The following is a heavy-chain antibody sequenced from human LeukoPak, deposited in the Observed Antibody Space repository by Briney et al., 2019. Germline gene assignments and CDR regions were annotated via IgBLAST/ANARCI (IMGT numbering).Heavy chain of an antibody. Sequence: GGSLRLSCAASGFTFSSYSMNWVRQAPGKGLEWVSSISSSSSYIYYADSVKGRFTISRDNAKNSLYLQMNSLRAEDTAVYYCARDLSGVTGYTYGRGIDYWGQGTLVTVSS. J-gene: IGHJ4*02. CDR3: ARDLSGVTGYTYGRGIDY. CDR1: GFTFSSYS. CDR2: ISSSSSYI. D-gene: IGHD5-18*01. V-gene: IGHV3-21*01.